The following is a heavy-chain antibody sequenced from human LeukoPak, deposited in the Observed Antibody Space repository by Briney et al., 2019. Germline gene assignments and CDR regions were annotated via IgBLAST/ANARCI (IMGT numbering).Heavy chain of an antibody. CDR1: GYTLTELS. CDR3: ARGDTVTSPYWFDY. D-gene: IGHD4-11*01. J-gene: IGHJ4*02. CDR2: FDPEDGET. Sequence: GASVKVSCKVSGYTLTELSMHWVRQAPGKGLEWMGGFDPEDGETIYAQKFQGRVTMTRDMSTSTVYMELSSLRSEDTAVYYCARGDTVTSPYWFDYWGQGTLVTVSS. V-gene: IGHV1-24*01.